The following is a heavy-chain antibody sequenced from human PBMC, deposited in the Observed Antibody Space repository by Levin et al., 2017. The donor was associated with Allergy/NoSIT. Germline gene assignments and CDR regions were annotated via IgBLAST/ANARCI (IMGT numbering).Heavy chain of an antibody. CDR1: GFTFSSYE. D-gene: IGHD3-3*01. J-gene: IGHJ4*02. CDR2: IRSTGSTI. CDR3: ARQLGNFWSGYNYFDY. Sequence: SCAASGFTFSSYEMNWVRRAPGKGLEWVSYIRSTGSTIYSADSVKGRFTISRDNAKNSLYLHMNSLRAEDTAVYYCARQLGNFWSGYNYFDYWGQGTLVTVSS. V-gene: IGHV3-48*03.